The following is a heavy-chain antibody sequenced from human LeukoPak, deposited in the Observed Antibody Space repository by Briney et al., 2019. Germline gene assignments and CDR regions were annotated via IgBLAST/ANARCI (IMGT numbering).Heavy chain of an antibody. Sequence: GGSLRLSCAASGFTFSSYAMSWVRQAPGKGLEWVSAISGSGGSTYYADSVKGRFTISRGNSKNTLYLQMNSLRAEDTAVYYCAKNRYYYDSSGYGYYFDYWGQGTLVTVSS. J-gene: IGHJ4*02. CDR2: ISGSGGST. D-gene: IGHD3-22*01. CDR3: AKNRYYYDSSGYGYYFDY. CDR1: GFTFSSYA. V-gene: IGHV3-23*01.